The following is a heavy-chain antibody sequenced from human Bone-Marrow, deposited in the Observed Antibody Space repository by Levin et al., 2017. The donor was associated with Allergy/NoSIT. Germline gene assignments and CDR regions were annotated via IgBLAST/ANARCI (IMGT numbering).Heavy chain of an antibody. Sequence: LKISCAASGFTFSGSGVHWVRQASGKGLEWVGRIRSKANNYATSYAASVKGRFTLSRDDSENTAYLQMNSLKTEDTAVYYGTRLEGPYYYYGLDVWGQGTTVTVSS. CDR3: TRLEGPYYYYGLDV. D-gene: IGHD2-21*01. CDR1: GFTFSGSG. J-gene: IGHJ6*02. V-gene: IGHV3-73*01. CDR2: IRSKANNYAT.